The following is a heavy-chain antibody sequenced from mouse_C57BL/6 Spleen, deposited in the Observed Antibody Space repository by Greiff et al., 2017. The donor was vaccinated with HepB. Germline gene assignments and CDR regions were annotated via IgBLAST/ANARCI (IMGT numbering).Heavy chain of an antibody. CDR1: GYSITSGYY. V-gene: IGHV3-6*01. D-gene: IGHD2-3*01. CDR3: ARGAYDGYWGFAY. J-gene: IGHJ3*01. Sequence: EVQLQQSGPGLVKPSQSLSLTCSVTGYSITSGYYWNWIRQFPGNKLEWMGYISYDGSNNYNPSLKNRISITRDTSKNQFFLKLNSVTTEDTATYYCARGAYDGYWGFAYWGQGTLVTVSA. CDR2: ISYDGSN.